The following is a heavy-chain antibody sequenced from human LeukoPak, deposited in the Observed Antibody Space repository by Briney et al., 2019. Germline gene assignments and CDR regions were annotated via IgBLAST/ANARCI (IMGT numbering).Heavy chain of an antibody. CDR3: ARLGWNDKYCYYGMDV. V-gene: IGHV3-33*01. D-gene: IGHD1-1*01. J-gene: IGHJ6*02. CDR1: GFTFSSYG. CDR2: IWYDGSNK. Sequence: GGSLRLSCAASGFTFSSYGMHWVRQAPGKGLEWVAVIWYDGSNKYYADSVKGRFTISRDNSKNTLYLQMNSLRAEDTAVYYCARLGWNDKYCYYGMDVWGQGTTVTVSS.